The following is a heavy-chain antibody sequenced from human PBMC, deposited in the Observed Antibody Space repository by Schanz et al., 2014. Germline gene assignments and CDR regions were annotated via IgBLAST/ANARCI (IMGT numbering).Heavy chain of an antibody. CDR3: ARSYSSGWYPYYYGMDV. D-gene: IGHD6-19*01. V-gene: IGHV3-48*02. CDR2: ISSYSTI. Sequence: EVQLVESGGGLVQPGGSLRLSCEASGFTFRDYSMNWVRQAPGKGPEWISYISSYSTIHYADSVKGRFTISRDNARNSLFLQMNSLRDEDTAVYYCARSYSSGWYPYYYGMDVWGQGTTVTVSS. J-gene: IGHJ6*02. CDR1: GFTFRDYS.